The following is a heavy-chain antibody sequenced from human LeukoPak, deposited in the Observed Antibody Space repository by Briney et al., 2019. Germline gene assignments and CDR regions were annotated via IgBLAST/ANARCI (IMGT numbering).Heavy chain of an antibody. CDR1: GFTFRNYA. CDR2: ITYNGDIK. D-gene: IGHD1-26*01. CDR3: ARDAQSGAHSDFDY. Sequence: GGCLRLSCAASGFTFRNYAIHWVRQAPGEGLECAAIITYNGDIKYYADSVKGRFTISRDNSQNTVFLQMNSLRPEDTAVYYCARDAQSGAHSDFDYWGQGTLVTVSS. J-gene: IGHJ4*02. V-gene: IGHV3-30-3*01.